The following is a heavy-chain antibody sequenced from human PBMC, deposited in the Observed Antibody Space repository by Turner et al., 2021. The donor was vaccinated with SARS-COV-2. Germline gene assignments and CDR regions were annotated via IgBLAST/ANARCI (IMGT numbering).Heavy chain of an antibody. D-gene: IGHD3-10*01. J-gene: IGHJ4*02. CDR3: ARDHRFGELPNDY. CDR2: ISYDGSNK. V-gene: IGHV3-30*03. CDR1: GFTFSSYG. Sequence: QVQLVELGGGVGQPGRYLRLSCADSGFTFSSYGMHWVRQAPGKGLEWVAVISYDGSNKYYADSVRGRFTISRDNSKNTLYLQMNSLRAEDTAVYYCARDHRFGELPNDYWGQGTLVTVSS.